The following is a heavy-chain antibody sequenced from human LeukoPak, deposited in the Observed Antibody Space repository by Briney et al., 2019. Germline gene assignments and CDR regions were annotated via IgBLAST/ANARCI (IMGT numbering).Heavy chain of an antibody. V-gene: IGHV3-48*03. D-gene: IGHD6-13*01. CDR1: GFTFSSFE. J-gene: IGHJ4*01. Sequence: GGSLRLSCAASGFTFSSFEMNWVRQGPGKGVEWVSYISSSGYTIYYADSVKGRFTISKDNAKNSLFLQMNSLRAEDTAVYYCARDVSGWYGGFDYWGHGTLVTVSS. CDR3: ARDVSGWYGGFDY. CDR2: ISSSGYTI.